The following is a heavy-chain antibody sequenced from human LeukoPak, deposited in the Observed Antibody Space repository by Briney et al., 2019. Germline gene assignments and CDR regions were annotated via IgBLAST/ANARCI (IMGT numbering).Heavy chain of an antibody. Sequence: GGSLRLSCAASGFGFSSSAMNWVRQAPGKGLEWVALIWYDGSNKYYADSVKGRFTISRDNSKNTVYLQMNSLRAEDTAVYYCARDKGSHPYNWFDPWGQGTLVTVSS. CDR3: ARDKGSHPYNWFDP. J-gene: IGHJ5*02. CDR2: IWYDGSNK. CDR1: GFGFSSSA. V-gene: IGHV3-33*01. D-gene: IGHD3-10*01.